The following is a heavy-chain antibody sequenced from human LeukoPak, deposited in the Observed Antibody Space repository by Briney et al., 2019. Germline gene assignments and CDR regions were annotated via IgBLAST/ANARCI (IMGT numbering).Heavy chain of an antibody. J-gene: IGHJ4*02. Sequence: PSETLSLACTVSGGSISGYYWSWIRQPPGKGLEWIGYIYTSGSTNYNPSLKSRVTISVDTSKNQFSLKLSSVTAADTAVYYCARHYDSSGNPFDYWGQGTLVTVSS. CDR2: IYTSGST. V-gene: IGHV4-4*09. CDR1: GGSISGYY. CDR3: ARHYDSSGNPFDY. D-gene: IGHD3-22*01.